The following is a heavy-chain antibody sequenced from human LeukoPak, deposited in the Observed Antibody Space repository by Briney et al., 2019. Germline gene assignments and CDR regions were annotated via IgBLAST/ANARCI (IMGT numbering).Heavy chain of an antibody. CDR3: AKGGLTTPLHY. V-gene: IGHV3-23*01. J-gene: IGHJ4*02. CDR2: ISGDGART. Sequence: GGSLRLSCAASAFPFSTYVMSWVRQAPGGGLEWISSISGDGARTYYTNSVKGRLTISRDNPKNTLFLQVNSLRVGDTAVYYCAKGGLTTPLHYWGQGTLVTASS. D-gene: IGHD1-14*01. CDR1: AFPFSTYV.